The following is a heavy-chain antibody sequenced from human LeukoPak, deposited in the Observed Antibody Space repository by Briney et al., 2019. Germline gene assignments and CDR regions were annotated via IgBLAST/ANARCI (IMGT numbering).Heavy chain of an antibody. CDR1: GLTFSSYW. D-gene: IGHD6-25*01. CDR2: IKLDGTEK. V-gene: IGHV3-7*03. Sequence: GGSLRLSCAASGLTFSSYWMTWVRQAPGKGLEWVAYIKLDGTEKYYVDSVKGRFTISRDNAKNSLYLQMNSLRAEDTALYYCARDLNPLGLAAYWGQGTLVTVSS. CDR3: ARDLNPLGLAAY. J-gene: IGHJ4*02.